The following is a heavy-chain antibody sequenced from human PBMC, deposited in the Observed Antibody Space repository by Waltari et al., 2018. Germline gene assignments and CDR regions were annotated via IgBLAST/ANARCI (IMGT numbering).Heavy chain of an antibody. J-gene: IGHJ4*02. CDR3: AKEALQGPWSLEY. Sequence: EVQLVESGGVVIQPGGSLRLSCAASGFNFAYSSMHWVRQTPGKGLEWVSLISKNSARTFYADSVRGRFTISRDDSRDSLYLQMNSLTTEDTAFYYCAKEALQGPWSLEYLGQGTLVTVSS. CDR1: GFNFAYSS. V-gene: IGHV3-43*01. CDR2: ISKNSART. D-gene: IGHD3-3*01.